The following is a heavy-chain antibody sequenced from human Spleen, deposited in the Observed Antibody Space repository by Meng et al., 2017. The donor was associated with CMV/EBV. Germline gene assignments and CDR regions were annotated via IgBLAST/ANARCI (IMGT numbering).Heavy chain of an antibody. J-gene: IGHJ4*02. CDR1: GGSFSGYY. V-gene: IGHV4-34*01. CDR3: AVGPHGYSRRTFDY. CDR2: INHSGST. Sequence: QVQLQQGGAGLLKPSETLPPTCAVYGGSFSGYYWSWIRQPPGKGLEWIGEINHSGSTNYNPSLKSRVTISVDTSKNQFSLKLSSVTAADTAVYYCAVGPHGYSRRTFDYWGQGTLVTVSS. D-gene: IGHD1-14*01.